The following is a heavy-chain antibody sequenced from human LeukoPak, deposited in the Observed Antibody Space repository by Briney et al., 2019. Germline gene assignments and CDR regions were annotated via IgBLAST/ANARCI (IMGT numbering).Heavy chain of an antibody. V-gene: IGHV3-23*01. Sequence: GGSPRLSCAASGFTFSTNAMSWVRQAPGKGLEWVSAISGSGGSTYYADSVKGRFTISRDNSKNTLYLQMNSLRAEDTAVYYCAKVPPPYPTYYYYGMDVWGQGTTVTVSS. CDR2: ISGSGGST. CDR3: AKVPPPYPTYYYYGMDV. J-gene: IGHJ6*02. CDR1: GFTFSTNA. D-gene: IGHD2-2*02.